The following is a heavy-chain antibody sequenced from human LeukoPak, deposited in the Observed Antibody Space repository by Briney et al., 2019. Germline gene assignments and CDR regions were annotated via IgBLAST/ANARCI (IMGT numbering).Heavy chain of an antibody. CDR1: GFIFNNYA. CDR3: AKGWARYNWNAFDY. CDR2: ISGSGGST. V-gene: IGHV3-23*01. Sequence: GGSLRLSCAASGFIFNNYAMNWVRQAPGKGLEWVSAISGSGGSTYYADSVKGRFTISRDNSKNTLYPQMNSLRAEDTAVYYCAKGWARYNWNAFDYWGQGTLVTVSS. D-gene: IGHD1-20*01. J-gene: IGHJ4*02.